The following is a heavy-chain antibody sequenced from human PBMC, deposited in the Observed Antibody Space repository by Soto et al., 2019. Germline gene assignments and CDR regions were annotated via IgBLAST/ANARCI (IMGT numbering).Heavy chain of an antibody. CDR3: ARAGYGGSPFDP. J-gene: IGHJ5*02. CDR1: GGSISSGGYS. V-gene: IGHV4-30-2*01. D-gene: IGHD2-15*01. Sequence: TSETLSLTCAVSGGSISSGGYSWSWIRQPPGKGLEWIGYIYHSGSTYYNPSLKSRVTISVDRSKNQFSLKLSSVTAADTAVYYCARAGYGGSPFDPWGQGTLVTVSS. CDR2: IYHSGST.